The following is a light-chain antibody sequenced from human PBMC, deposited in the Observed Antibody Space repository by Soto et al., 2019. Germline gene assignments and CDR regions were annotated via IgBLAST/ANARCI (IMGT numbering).Light chain of an antibody. CDR2: GNS. V-gene: IGLV1-40*01. Sequence: QSVLTQPPSVSGAPGQRVTISCTGSSSNIGANYDVHWYQHLPGTAPKLLIYGNSNRPSGVPDRFSGSKSGTSASLAITGLQAGDEADYYCAAWDDSLNAFYVFGTGTRVTAL. J-gene: IGLJ1*01. CDR3: AAWDDSLNAFYV. CDR1: SSNIGANYD.